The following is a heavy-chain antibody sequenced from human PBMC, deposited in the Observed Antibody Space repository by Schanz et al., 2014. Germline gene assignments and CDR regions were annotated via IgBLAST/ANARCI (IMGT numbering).Heavy chain of an antibody. D-gene: IGHD3-10*01. Sequence: QMQLVESGGGLVKPGGSLRLSCVASGFSFSDSFMSWIRQTPEKGLEWIAFMSHSGGVIYYAESVMGRFFISRDNAKNSLYLQMNSLRAEDTAVYYCARIGGSVFDYWAQGTLVTVSS. J-gene: IGHJ4*02. CDR2: MSHSGGVI. V-gene: IGHV3-11*01. CDR1: GFSFSDSF. CDR3: ARIGGSVFDY.